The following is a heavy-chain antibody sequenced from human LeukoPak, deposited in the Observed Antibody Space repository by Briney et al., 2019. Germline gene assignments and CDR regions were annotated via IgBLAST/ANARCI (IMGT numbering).Heavy chain of an antibody. Sequence: PSETLSLTCTVSGGSLSSSSYYWSWLRQPPGKGLEWIGYIYYSGSTNYNPSLKSRVTISVDTSKNQFSLKLRSVTAADTAVYYCARGGAVTPFDYWGQGTLVTVSS. CDR1: GGSLSSSSYY. V-gene: IGHV4-61*01. CDR3: ARGGAVTPFDY. CDR2: IYYSGST. D-gene: IGHD4/OR15-4a*01. J-gene: IGHJ4*02.